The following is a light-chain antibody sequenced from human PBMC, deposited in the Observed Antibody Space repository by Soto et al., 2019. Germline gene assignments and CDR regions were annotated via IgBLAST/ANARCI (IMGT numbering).Light chain of an antibody. V-gene: IGKV1-5*03. J-gene: IGKJ2*01. Sequence: DIQMTQSPSTLSASVGDRVTITCRASQSLSSWLAWYQQKPGKAPNLLIYKASSLESGVPSRFSGSGSGTAFALTISSLQTDDFATDYCQQYNSLPYTCGQGTKLEIK. CDR2: KAS. CDR1: QSLSSW. CDR3: QQYNSLPYT.